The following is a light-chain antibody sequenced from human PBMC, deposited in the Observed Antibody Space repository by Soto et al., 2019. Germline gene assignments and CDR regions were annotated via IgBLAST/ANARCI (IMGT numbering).Light chain of an antibody. CDR1: QSVSSN. Sequence: EIVMTQSPATLSVSPGERATLSCRASQSVSSNLAWYQQKPGHAPRLLIYGASTRSTGIPARFSGSASGTEFTLTISSRQAEDFAVYYCQHVFTFSPGTKVDIK. CDR3: QHVFT. J-gene: IGKJ3*01. V-gene: IGKV3-15*01. CDR2: GAS.